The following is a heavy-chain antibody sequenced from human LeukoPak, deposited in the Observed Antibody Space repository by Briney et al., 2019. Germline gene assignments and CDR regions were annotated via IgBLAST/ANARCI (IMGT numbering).Heavy chain of an antibody. J-gene: IGHJ6*03. V-gene: IGHV3-11*04. CDR1: GFTFSDYY. CDR2: ISSSGSTI. CDR3: ASGPGYYYYYMDV. Sequence: GGSLRLTCAASGFTFSDYYMSWIGQAPGKGLEWVSYISSSGSTIYYADSVKGRFTISRDNAKNSLYLQMNSLRAEDTAVYYCASGPGYYYYYMDVWGKGTTVTVSS.